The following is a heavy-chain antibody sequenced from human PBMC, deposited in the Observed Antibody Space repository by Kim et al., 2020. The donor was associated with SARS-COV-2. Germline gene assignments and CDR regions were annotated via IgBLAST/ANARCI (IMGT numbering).Heavy chain of an antibody. D-gene: IGHD3-3*01. CDR2: IYYSGST. Sequence: SETLSLTCTVSGGSISSGDYYWSRLRQPPGKGLEWIGYIYYSGSTYYNPSLKSRVTISVDTSKNQFSLKLSSVTAADTAVYYCAREGRFLEWLLSHYYYYYMDLWGKGTTVTVSS. CDR3: AREGRFLEWLLSHYYYYYMDL. V-gene: IGHV4-30-4*01. CDR1: GGSISSGDYY. J-gene: IGHJ6*03.